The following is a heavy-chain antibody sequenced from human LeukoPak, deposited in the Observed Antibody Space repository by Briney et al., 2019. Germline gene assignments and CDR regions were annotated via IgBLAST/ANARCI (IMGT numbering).Heavy chain of an antibody. CDR2: INFNSGDT. V-gene: IGHV1-2*06. CDR3: AREFRFLEGSGDYILWYFDL. Sequence: ASVKVSCKASGYTLTGYYIHWVRQAPGQGLEWMGRINFNSGDTRYAQHFQGRVSITRDTSINTAYMELSGLKSDDTAVYYCAREFRFLEGSGDYILWYFDLWGRGTLVIVSA. CDR1: GYTLTGYY. J-gene: IGHJ2*01. D-gene: IGHD4-17*01.